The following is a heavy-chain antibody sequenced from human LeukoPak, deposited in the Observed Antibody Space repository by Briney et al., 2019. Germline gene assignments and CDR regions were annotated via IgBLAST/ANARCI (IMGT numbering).Heavy chain of an antibody. CDR2: IIPIFGTA. CDR3: ARGYPRALAGRPPYYFDY. CDR1: GGTFSSYA. D-gene: IGHD6-6*01. Sequence: GASVKVSCKASGGTFSSYAISWVRQAPGQGLEWMGGIIPIFGTANYAQRFQGRVTITADESTSTAYMELSSLRSEDTAVYYCARGYPRALAGRPPYYFDYWGQGTLVTVSS. V-gene: IGHV1-69*13. J-gene: IGHJ4*02.